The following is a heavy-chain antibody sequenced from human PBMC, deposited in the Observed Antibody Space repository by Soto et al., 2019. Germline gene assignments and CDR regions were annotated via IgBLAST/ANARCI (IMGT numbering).Heavy chain of an antibody. V-gene: IGHV1-2*02. CDR1: GYTFSDYN. D-gene: IGHD2-2*01. CDR3: ARGAMLSAAISTSFDP. CDR2: INPRSDVT. J-gene: IGHJ5*02. Sequence: AFWKVSCKDSGYTFSDYNIHWLRQAPGQGLEWMGWINPRSDVTNYAHKFKDRVTMTRDTSTSTVYMDLSRLTFDDTAVYYCARGAMLSAAISTSFDPWGQGTQVTVSS.